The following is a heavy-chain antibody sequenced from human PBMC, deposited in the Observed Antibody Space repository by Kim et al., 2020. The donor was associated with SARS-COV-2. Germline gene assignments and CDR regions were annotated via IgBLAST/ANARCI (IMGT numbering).Heavy chain of an antibody. CDR3: ARNYDSSGYYLKSYYFDN. J-gene: IGHJ4*02. V-gene: IGHV4-34*01. Sequence: KSRVTLSVDTSKNQFSLKLSSVTAADTAVYYCARNYDSSGYYLKSYYFDNWGQGTLVTVSS. D-gene: IGHD3-22*01.